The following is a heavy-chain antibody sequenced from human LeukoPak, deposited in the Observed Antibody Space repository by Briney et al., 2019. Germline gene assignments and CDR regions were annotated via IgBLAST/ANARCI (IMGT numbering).Heavy chain of an antibody. CDR2: IRLDGSNK. Sequence: GGSLRLSCAASGFTFSSYGMHWVRQAPGKGLEWVAFIRLDGSNKYHTDSVKGRFTISRDNSRNTLYLQMNSLRAEDTAVYYCARDPQTYDSSGYLGMDVWGQGTTVTVSS. CDR1: GFTFSSYG. J-gene: IGHJ6*02. D-gene: IGHD3-22*01. CDR3: ARDPQTYDSSGYLGMDV. V-gene: IGHV3-30*02.